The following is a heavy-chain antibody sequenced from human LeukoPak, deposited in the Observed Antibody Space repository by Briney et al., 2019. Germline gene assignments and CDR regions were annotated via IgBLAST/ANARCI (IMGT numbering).Heavy chain of an antibody. CDR1: GFTFSSYS. CDR2: ISSSSSYI. J-gene: IGHJ4*02. Sequence: PGGSLRLSCAASGFTFSSYSMNWVRQAPGKGLEWVSSISSSSSYIYYADSVKGRFTISRDNAKNSLYLQMNSLRAEDTAVYYCARVRQYYYDSSGYYYFFDYWGQGTLVTVSS. D-gene: IGHD3-22*01. V-gene: IGHV3-21*01. CDR3: ARVRQYYYDSSGYYYFFDY.